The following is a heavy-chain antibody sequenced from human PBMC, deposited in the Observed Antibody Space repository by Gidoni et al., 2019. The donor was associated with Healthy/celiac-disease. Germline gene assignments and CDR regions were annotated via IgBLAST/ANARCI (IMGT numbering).Heavy chain of an antibody. CDR2: IYSSGST. CDR3: ARLRLGKRGAFDI. Sequence: QVQLQESGPGLVQPSEPLSLTCPVSGGSISSYYWSWIRQPPGKGREWIGYIYSSGSTNYNPSLKSRVTISVDTSKNQFALKLSSVTAADTAVYYWARLRLGKRGAFDIWGQGTMVTVSS. CDR1: GGSISSYY. J-gene: IGHJ3*02. D-gene: IGHD3-10*01. V-gene: IGHV4-59*08.